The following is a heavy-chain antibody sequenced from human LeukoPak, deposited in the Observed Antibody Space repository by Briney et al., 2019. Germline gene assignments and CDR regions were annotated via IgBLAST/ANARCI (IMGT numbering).Heavy chain of an antibody. CDR2: INPNSGGT. D-gene: IGHD3-10*01. Sequence: ASVKVSCKASGYTFTGYYMHWVRQAPGQGLEWMGWINPNSGGTNYAQKFQGRVTMTRDTSISTAYMELSRLRSDDTAVYYCARVKGSGSYSGQGWFDPWGQGTLVTVSS. V-gene: IGHV1-2*02. CDR3: ARVKGSGSYSGQGWFDP. CDR1: GYTFTGYY. J-gene: IGHJ5*02.